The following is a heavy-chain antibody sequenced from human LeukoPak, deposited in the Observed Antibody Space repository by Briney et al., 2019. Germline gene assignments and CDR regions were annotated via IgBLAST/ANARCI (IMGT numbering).Heavy chain of an antibody. Sequence: GGSLRLSCAASGFTFSSYGMHWVRQAPGKGLEWVAVIWYDGSNKYYADSVKGRFTISGDNSKNTLYLQMNSLRAEDTAVYYCASSISIAAAGVFDYWGQGTLVTVSS. CDR3: ASSISIAAAGVFDY. CDR2: IWYDGSNK. V-gene: IGHV3-33*08. J-gene: IGHJ4*02. CDR1: GFTFSSYG. D-gene: IGHD6-13*01.